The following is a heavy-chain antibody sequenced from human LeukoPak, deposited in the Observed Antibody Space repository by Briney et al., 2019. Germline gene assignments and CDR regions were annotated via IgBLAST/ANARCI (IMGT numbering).Heavy chain of an antibody. V-gene: IGHV1-69-2*01. Sequence: GASVKVSCKASGYTFTDYYMHWVQQAPGKGLEWMGRVDPEDGETIYAEKFQGRVTITADTSTDTAYMELSSLRSEDTAVYYCATVGSGYCSSTSCYMGVGYYYYYMDVWGKGTTVTVSS. CDR3: ATVGSGYCSSTSCYMGVGYYYYYMDV. CDR1: GYTFTDYY. D-gene: IGHD2-2*02. CDR2: VDPEDGET. J-gene: IGHJ6*03.